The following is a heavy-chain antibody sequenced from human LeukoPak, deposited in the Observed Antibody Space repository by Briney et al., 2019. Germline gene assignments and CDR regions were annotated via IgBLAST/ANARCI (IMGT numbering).Heavy chain of an antibody. Sequence: AETLSLTCAVYGVSFSGYYWSWIRQPPGKGLEWIGEINHSGSTNYNPSLKSRVTISVDTSKNHFSLTLSSMTAPDTAVYYCARGDRTGRSTPFPHWGQGTLATVPS. V-gene: IGHV4-34*01. D-gene: IGHD1-14*01. J-gene: IGHJ1*01. CDR1: GVSFSGYY. CDR2: INHSGST. CDR3: ARGDRTGRSTPFPH.